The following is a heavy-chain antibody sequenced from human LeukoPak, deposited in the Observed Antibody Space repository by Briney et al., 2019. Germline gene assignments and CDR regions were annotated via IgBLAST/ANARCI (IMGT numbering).Heavy chain of an antibody. CDR3: AKPQAGYDSSGYYPYYFDY. D-gene: IGHD3-22*01. V-gene: IGHV3-23*01. CDR1: GFTFSSYA. CDR2: ISGSGGST. J-gene: IGHJ4*02. Sequence: PGGSLRLSCAASGFTFSSYAMSWVRQAPGEGLEWVSAISGSGGSTYYADSVKGRSTISRDNSKNTLYLQMNSLRAEDTAVYYCAKPQAGYDSSGYYPYYFDYWGQGTLVTVSS.